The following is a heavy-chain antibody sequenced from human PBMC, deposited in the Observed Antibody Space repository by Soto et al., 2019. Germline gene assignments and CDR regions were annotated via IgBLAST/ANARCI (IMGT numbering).Heavy chain of an antibody. J-gene: IGHJ4*02. CDR3: ARGGTYYDYIWGSYRLPEIDYFDY. CDR1: GFTFSSYW. Sequence: GGSLRLSCAASGFTFSSYWMHWVRQAPGKGLVWVSRINSDGSSTSYADSVKGRFTISRDNAKNTLYLQMNSLRAEDTAVYYCARGGTYYDYIWGSYRLPEIDYFDYWGQGTLVTVSS. CDR2: INSDGSST. V-gene: IGHV3-74*01. D-gene: IGHD3-16*02.